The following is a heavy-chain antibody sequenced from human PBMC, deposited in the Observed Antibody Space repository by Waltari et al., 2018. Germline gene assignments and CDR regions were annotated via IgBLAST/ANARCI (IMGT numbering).Heavy chain of an antibody. V-gene: IGHV3-21*01. CDR1: VFTFGTYR. Sequence: EVQLVESGGGLVKPGGSLRLYCAASVFTFGTYRRNWVRQAPGKGVEWVSSISSSSSYIYYADSVKGRFTISRDNAKNSLYLQMNSLRAEDTAVYYCARDCGGDCNDAFDIWGQGTMVTVSS. CDR3: ARDCGGDCNDAFDI. CDR2: ISSSSSYI. D-gene: IGHD2-21*02. J-gene: IGHJ3*02.